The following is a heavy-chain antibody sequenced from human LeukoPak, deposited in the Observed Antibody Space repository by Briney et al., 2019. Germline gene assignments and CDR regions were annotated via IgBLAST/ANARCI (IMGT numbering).Heavy chain of an antibody. D-gene: IGHD2-21*02. J-gene: IGHJ6*02. CDR1: GGSVSSGSYY. CDR3: ARDVVVTAILGHYYYYGMDV. CDR2: IYYSGST. V-gene: IGHV4-61*01. Sequence: NPSQTLSLTCTVSGGSVSSGSYYWSWIRQPPGKGLEWIGYIYYSGSTNYNPSLKSRVTISVDTSKNQFSLKLSSVTAADTAVYYCARDVVVTAILGHYYYYGMDVWGQGTTVTVSS.